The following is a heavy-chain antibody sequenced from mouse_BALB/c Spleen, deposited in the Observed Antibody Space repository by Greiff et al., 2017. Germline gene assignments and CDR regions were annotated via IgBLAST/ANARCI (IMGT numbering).Heavy chain of an antibody. D-gene: IGHD1-1*01. CDR3: APYYYVSTHYAMDY. CDR1: GYTFTSYT. CDR2: INPSSGYT. V-gene: IGHV1-4*01. J-gene: IGHJ4*01. Sequence: VQLQESGAELARPGASVKMSCKASGYTFTSYTMHWVKQRPGQGLEWIGYINPSSGYTNYNQKFKDKATLTADKSSSTAYMQLSSLTSEDSAVYYCAPYYYVSTHYAMDYWGQGTSVTVSS.